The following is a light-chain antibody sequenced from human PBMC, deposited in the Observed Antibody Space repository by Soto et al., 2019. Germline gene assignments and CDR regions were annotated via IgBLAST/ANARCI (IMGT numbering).Light chain of an antibody. Sequence: DLPLTQSPSFLSASVGDRVTIFCRASQGISTYLAWYQQKPGKAPKLLIYAASALHSGVPSRFSGSGSGTEFTLTVSRLQPEDFATYYCQQLNAYPLTFGGGTRVEIK. V-gene: IGKV1-9*01. CDR1: QGISTY. J-gene: IGKJ4*01. CDR3: QQLNAYPLT. CDR2: AAS.